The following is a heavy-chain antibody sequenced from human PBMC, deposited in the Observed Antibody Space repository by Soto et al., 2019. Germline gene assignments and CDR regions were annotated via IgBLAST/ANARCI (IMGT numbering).Heavy chain of an antibody. CDR1: GYTFTSYG. CDR2: ISAYNGNT. D-gene: IGHD3-9*01. J-gene: IGHJ4*02. CDR3: ARDRDYDILTGYATFDY. V-gene: IGHV1-18*01. Sequence: ASVKVSCKASGYTFTSYGISWVRQAPGQGLEWMGWISAYNGNTNYAQKLQGRVTMTTDTSTSTAYMELRSLRSDDTAVYYCARDRDYDILTGYATFDYWGQGTLVTVSS.